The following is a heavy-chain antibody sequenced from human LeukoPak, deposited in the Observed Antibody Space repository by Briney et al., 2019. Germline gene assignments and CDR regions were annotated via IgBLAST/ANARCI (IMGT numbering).Heavy chain of an antibody. J-gene: IGHJ4*02. CDR3: VRTRVVVTAYFDS. CDR2: IKEFGSEK. Sequence: GGSLRLSCAASGFTFRNYRMSWVRQAPGKGLEWVANIKEFGSEKYSVDSVRGGFSTSRDNAKNSLYLQMNSLRAEDTALYYCVRTRVVVTAYFDSWGQGTLVTVSS. D-gene: IGHD2-21*02. CDR1: GFTFRNYR. V-gene: IGHV3-7*01.